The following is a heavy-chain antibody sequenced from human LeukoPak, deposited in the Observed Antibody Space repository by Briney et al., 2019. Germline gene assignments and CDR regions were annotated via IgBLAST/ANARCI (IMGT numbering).Heavy chain of an antibody. D-gene: IGHD6-13*01. Sequence: PGGSLRLSCAASGFTFSSYAMSWVRQAPGKGLEWVSAISGSGGSTYYADSVKGRFTISRDNSKNTLYLQMNSLRAEDTAVYYCAKGDSSSWYGGYYFDYWGQGTLVTVSS. V-gene: IGHV3-23*01. CDR2: ISGSGGST. CDR3: AKGDSSSWYGGYYFDY. CDR1: GFTFSSYA. J-gene: IGHJ4*02.